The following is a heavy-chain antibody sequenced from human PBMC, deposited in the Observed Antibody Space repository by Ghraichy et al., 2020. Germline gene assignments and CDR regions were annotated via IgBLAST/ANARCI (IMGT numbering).Heavy chain of an antibody. CDR2: ITSSSRTI. V-gene: IGHV3-48*02. CDR1: GFTFSGYS. CDR3: ARGSKVVRFYYYDGMDV. D-gene: IGHD4-23*01. J-gene: IGHJ6*02. Sequence: GGSLRLSCVGSGFTFSGYSMNWVRQSPGKGLEWVSYITSSSRTIFYADSEKGRFTISRDNAQNSLYLQMNSLRDEDTAEYFCARGSKVVRFYYYDGMDVWGQGTTVTVAS.